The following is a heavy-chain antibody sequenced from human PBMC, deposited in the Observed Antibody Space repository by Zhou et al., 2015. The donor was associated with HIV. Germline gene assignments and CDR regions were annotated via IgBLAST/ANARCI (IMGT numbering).Heavy chain of an antibody. CDR3: ARDEYSSYNWFDP. Sequence: QVQLVQSGAELKKPGASVRVSCQASGYIFTNYDVIWVRQGTGQGLEWMGWVSPTSGNTGYAPKFRGRVTFTADKFTSTAYMELSSLRSEDTAVYYCARDEYSSYNWFDPWGQGTLVTVSS. J-gene: IGHJ5*02. V-gene: IGHV1-8*01. CDR1: GYIFTNYD. D-gene: IGHD6-6*01. CDR2: VSPTSGNT.